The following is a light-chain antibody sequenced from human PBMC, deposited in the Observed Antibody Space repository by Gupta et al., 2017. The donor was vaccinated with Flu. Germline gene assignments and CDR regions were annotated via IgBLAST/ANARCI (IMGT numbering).Light chain of an antibody. CDR2: DSS. CDR1: QCISTN. CDR3: QQYNNGPPIT. V-gene: IGKV3-15*01. J-gene: IGKJ5*01. Sequence: VQTPSPATLSVSSGETATLPCRASQCISTNLAWYQQRPGQAPRLLVYDSSTRATGIPARFSGSGSGTEFALTISSLQPEDFAVYYCQQYNNGPPITFGQGTRLEIK.